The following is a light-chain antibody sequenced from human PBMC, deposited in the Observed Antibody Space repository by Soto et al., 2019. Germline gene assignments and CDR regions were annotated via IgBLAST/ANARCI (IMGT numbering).Light chain of an antibody. CDR3: SSYAGSNNLVV. CDR2: AVS. CDR1: SSDVGGYTY. V-gene: IGLV2-8*01. Sequence: QSVLTQPPSASGSPGQSVTISCTGTSSDVGGYTYVSWYHQPPGKAPKLMIYAVSKRPSGVPDRFSGSKSGNTASLTVSGLQAEDEADYYCSSYAGSNNLVVFGGGTKRTVL. J-gene: IGLJ2*01.